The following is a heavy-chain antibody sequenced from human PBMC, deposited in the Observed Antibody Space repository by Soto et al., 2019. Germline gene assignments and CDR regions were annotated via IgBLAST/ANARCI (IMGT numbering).Heavy chain of an antibody. CDR1: GFTFSSYA. D-gene: IGHD2-21*02. CDR3: AKDKLAYCGGDCQTAEYFQH. Sequence: GSLRLSCAASGFTFSSYAMSWVRQAPGKGLEWVSAISGSGGSTYYADSVKGRFTISRDNSKNTLYLQMNSLRAEDTAVYYCAKDKLAYCGGDCQTAEYFQHWGQGTLVTVSS. CDR2: ISGSGGST. J-gene: IGHJ1*01. V-gene: IGHV3-23*01.